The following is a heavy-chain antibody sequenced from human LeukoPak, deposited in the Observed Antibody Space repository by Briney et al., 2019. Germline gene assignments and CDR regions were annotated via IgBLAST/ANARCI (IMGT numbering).Heavy chain of an antibody. D-gene: IGHD6-19*01. V-gene: IGHV1-2*02. CDR2: INPNSGGT. CDR3: ARARNIAVVGGGGFDY. Sequence: ASVKVSCKASGYTFTGYYMHWVRQAPGQGLEWMGWINPNSGGTNYAQKFQGRVTMTRDTSISTAYMELSRLRSDDTAVYYCARARNIAVVGGGGFDYWGQGTLVTVSS. CDR1: GYTFTGYY. J-gene: IGHJ4*02.